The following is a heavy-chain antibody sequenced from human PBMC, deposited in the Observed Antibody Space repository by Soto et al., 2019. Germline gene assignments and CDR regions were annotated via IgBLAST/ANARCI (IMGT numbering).Heavy chain of an antibody. CDR2: ISAYNGNT. V-gene: IGHV1-18*01. J-gene: IGHJ6*02. CDR3: ARCDIVVVPAAISSYYYYGMDV. Sequence: ASVKVSCKASGYTFTSYGISWVLQAPGQGLEWMGWISAYNGNTNYAQKLQGRVTITADKSTSTAYMELSSLRSEDTAVYYCARCDIVVVPAAISSYYYYGMDVWGQGTTVTVSS. D-gene: IGHD2-2*02. CDR1: GYTFTSYG.